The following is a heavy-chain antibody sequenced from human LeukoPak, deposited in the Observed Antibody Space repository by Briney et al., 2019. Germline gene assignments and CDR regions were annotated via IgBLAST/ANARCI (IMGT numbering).Heavy chain of an antibody. CDR3: AKAAPAALSHYYYGMDV. Sequence: GGSLRLSCAASGFTFSSYAMSWVRQAPGKGLEWDSTFSASGDSTYYADSVKGRFTISGDNSKSTVYLQMNSLRAEDTAVYYCAKAAPAALSHYYYGMDVWGQGTTVTVSS. J-gene: IGHJ6*02. CDR1: GFTFSSYA. V-gene: IGHV3-23*01. D-gene: IGHD2-2*01. CDR2: FSASGDST.